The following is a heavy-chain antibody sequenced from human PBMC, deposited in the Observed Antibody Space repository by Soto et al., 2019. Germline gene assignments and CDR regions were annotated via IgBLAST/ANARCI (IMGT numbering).Heavy chain of an antibody. CDR3: ARFGFKSPRAQNTVTTLYGMDV. CDR2: IYPDDSDA. V-gene: IGHV5-51*01. D-gene: IGHD4-17*01. Sequence: GESLKISCKASGYSFTDYWIGWVRQMPGKALEWMGIIYPDDSDARYSPSFQGQVTISADKSISTAYLKWSSLKASDTAIYYCARFGFKSPRAQNTVTTLYGMDVWGQGTTVTVSS. J-gene: IGHJ6*01. CDR1: GYSFTDYW.